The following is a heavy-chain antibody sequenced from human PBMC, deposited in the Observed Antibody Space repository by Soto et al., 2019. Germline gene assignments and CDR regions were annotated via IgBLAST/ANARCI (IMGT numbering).Heavy chain of an antibody. J-gene: IGHJ5*02. CDR1: GFTFRNNG. CDR2: IWYDGSEK. CDR3: ARDLGWPAARFDP. D-gene: IGHD2-2*01. Sequence: QVQLVESGGGVVQPGRSLRLSCAASGFTFRNNGMHWVGLAPGKGREWVAVIWYDGSEKYYADSVKDRFTVSRDNSKNTLYLQMNSLRGEDTAVYYCARDLGWPAARFDPWGQGTLVTVPS. V-gene: IGHV3-33*01.